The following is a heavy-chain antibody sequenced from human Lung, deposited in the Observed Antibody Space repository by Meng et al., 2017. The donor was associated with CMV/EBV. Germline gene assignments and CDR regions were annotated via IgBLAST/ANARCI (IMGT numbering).Heavy chain of an antibody. CDR2: ISYDGSSK. D-gene: IGHD3-22*01. Sequence: VELVEAGGGVVQPGRSLGLSCAASGFTFSSYAMHWVRQAPGKGLEWVAVISYDGSSKYYADSVKGRFTISRDNSKNTLYLQMNSLRAEDTAVYYCARDDSSSWGQGTLVTVSS. CDR1: GFTFSSYA. CDR3: ARDDSSS. J-gene: IGHJ5*02. V-gene: IGHV3-30-3*01.